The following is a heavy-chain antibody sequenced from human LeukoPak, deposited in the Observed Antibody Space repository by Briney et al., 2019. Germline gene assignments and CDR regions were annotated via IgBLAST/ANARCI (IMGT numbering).Heavy chain of an antibody. CDR3: AGGKITAMVILYY. Sequence: GASVKVSCKASGYTFTSYDINWVRQATGQGLEWMGWMNPNSGNTGYAQKFQGRVTMTRNTSISTAYMELSSLRSEDTAVYYCAGGKITAMVILYYWGQGTLVTVSS. V-gene: IGHV1-8*01. D-gene: IGHD5-18*01. CDR1: GYTFTSYD. J-gene: IGHJ4*02. CDR2: MNPNSGNT.